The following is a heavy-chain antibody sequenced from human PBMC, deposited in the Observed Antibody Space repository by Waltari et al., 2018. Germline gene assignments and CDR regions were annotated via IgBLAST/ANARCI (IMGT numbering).Heavy chain of an antibody. V-gene: IGHV4-34*02. CDR3: ARSARLAVAPSYYYPDV. Sequence: EHLQQRRSRLLKPSETLSLTCGLSEGSFFGYYWIWIRQAPGEGLEWVGEVHHSGTPNSTPSVKRRLSISVSAPRVQLSFMLSSVVAADAAVYYCARSARLAVAPSYYYPDVWGNGTPVTVSS. J-gene: IGHJ6*03. CDR1: EGSFFGYY. D-gene: IGHD3-10*01. CDR2: VHHSGTP.